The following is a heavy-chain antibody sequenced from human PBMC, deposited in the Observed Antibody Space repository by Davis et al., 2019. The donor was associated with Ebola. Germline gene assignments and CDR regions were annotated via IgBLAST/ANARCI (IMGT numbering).Heavy chain of an antibody. CDR1: EFTFSSYE. CDR2: IDSSASTT. D-gene: IGHD2-21*01. Sequence: GESLKISCAASEFTFSSYEMNWVRQAPGKGLEWVSYIDSSASTTYYADSAKGRFTISRDNAKNSLFLQMNSLTAEDTALYYCAREAPFCGGDCLDYWGQGTLVTVSS. J-gene: IGHJ4*02. CDR3: AREAPFCGGDCLDY. V-gene: IGHV3-48*03.